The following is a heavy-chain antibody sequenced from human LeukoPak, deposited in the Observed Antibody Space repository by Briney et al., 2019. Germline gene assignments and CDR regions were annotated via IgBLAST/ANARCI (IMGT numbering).Heavy chain of an antibody. V-gene: IGHV3-66*01. Sequence: GGSLRLSCAASGFTVSSNYMSWVRQAPGKGLEWVSVIYSGGSTYYADSVKGRFTISRDNSKNTLYLQMNSLRAEDTAVYYCARTIAAAGTVPDYWGQGTLVTVSS. CDR2: IYSGGST. J-gene: IGHJ4*02. CDR3: ARTIAAAGTVPDY. D-gene: IGHD6-13*01. CDR1: GFTVSSNY.